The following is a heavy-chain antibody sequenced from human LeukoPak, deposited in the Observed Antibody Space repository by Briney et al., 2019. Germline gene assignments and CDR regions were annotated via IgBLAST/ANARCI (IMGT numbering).Heavy chain of an antibody. J-gene: IGHJ4*02. D-gene: IGHD1-14*01. CDR3: VRDLTNPASGDY. V-gene: IGHV1-2*02. CDR2: MHPNTGDT. Sequence: ASVKVSCKTSGYTFTDKYIHLVRQAPGLGLECMGWMHPNTGDTVYVQKFQGRVTFTRDTSISTAYMELHRLGSDDTAVYFCVRDLTNPASGDYWGQGTLVTVSS. CDR1: GYTFTDKY.